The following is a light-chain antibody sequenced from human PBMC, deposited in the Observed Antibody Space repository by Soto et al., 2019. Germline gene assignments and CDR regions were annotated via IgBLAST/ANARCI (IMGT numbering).Light chain of an antibody. CDR1: QDISNY. J-gene: IGKJ4*01. Sequence: DIQMTQSPSSLSASVGDRVTITCQASQDISNYLNWYQQKPGKAPKLLFYDASNLETGVPSRFSGSGSGTDFTFTISSLQPEDIATYYCQQYDNLPRALTFGGGTKVEIK. V-gene: IGKV1-33*01. CDR2: DAS. CDR3: QQYDNLPRALT.